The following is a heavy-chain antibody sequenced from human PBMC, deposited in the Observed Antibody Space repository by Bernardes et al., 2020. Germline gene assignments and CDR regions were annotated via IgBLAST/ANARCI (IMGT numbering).Heavy chain of an antibody. CDR2: ISGTGGGT. V-gene: IGHV3-23*01. J-gene: IGHJ1*01. CDR1: GFTFTTYA. Sequence: GGSLRLSCAASGFTFTTYAMTWVRQAPGKGLEWVSLISGTGGGTYYADSVTGRFIISRDNSKNTLFLQMNGLRAEDTAVYFCARRSLYAFKEWGQGTRVTVSS. D-gene: IGHD3-10*01. CDR3: ARRSLYAFKE.